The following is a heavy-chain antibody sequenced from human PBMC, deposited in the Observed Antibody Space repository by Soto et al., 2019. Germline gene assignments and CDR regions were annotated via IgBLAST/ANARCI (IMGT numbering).Heavy chain of an antibody. CDR2: ISGSGGST. J-gene: IGHJ4*02. D-gene: IGHD1-26*01. CDR3: ARRGSGSYYDY. CDR1: GFTFSSYA. V-gene: IGHV3-23*01. Sequence: EVQLLESGGGLVQPGGSLRLSCAASGFTFSSYAMRWVHQAPGKGLEWVSAISGSGGSTYYADSVKGRFTISRDNSKNTLDLQMNSLRAEDTAVYYCARRGSGSYYDYWGQGTLVTVSS.